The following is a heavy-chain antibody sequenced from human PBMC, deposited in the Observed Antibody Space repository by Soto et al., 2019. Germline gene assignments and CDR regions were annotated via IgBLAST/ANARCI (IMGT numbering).Heavy chain of an antibody. V-gene: IGHV1-8*01. CDR3: AIRYGSGSYYNAYYYYGMDV. CDR1: GYTFTSYD. D-gene: IGHD3-10*01. J-gene: IGHJ6*02. CDR2: MNPNSGNT. Sequence: ASVKVSCKASGYTFTSYDINWVRQATGQGLEWMGWMNPNSGNTGYAQKFQGRVTMTRNTSISTAYMELSSLRSEDTAVYYCAIRYGSGSYYNAYYYYGMDVWGQGTTVTVSS.